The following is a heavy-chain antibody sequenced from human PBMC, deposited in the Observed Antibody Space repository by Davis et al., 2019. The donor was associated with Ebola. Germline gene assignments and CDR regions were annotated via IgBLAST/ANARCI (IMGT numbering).Heavy chain of an antibody. V-gene: IGHV4-59*08. J-gene: IGHJ4*02. CDR1: GVSITTYY. D-gene: IGHD5-18*01. CDR3: ARPDTAMARFKSYYFDY. Sequence: SETLSLTCTVSGVSITTYYWSWVRQPPGKGLEWIGYIFYTGSADYNPSLEGRVTMSVDTSKNQFSLKLSSVTAADTAVYYCARPDTAMARFKSYYFDYWGQGTLVTVSS. CDR2: IFYTGSA.